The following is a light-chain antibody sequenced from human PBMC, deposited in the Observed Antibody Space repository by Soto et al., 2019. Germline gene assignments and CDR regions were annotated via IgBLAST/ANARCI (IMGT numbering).Light chain of an antibody. V-gene: IGLV2-14*01. CDR2: EVS. CDR1: NSDVGAFEY. CDR3: SSYTGSTTVV. J-gene: IGLJ2*01. Sequence: QSALTQPASVSGSPGQSITISCTGTNSDVGAFEYVSWYQQHPGKAPKILIYEVSNRPPGVSNRFSGSKSGNTASLTISGLQAEDEADYYCSSYTGSTTVVFGGGTKVTVL.